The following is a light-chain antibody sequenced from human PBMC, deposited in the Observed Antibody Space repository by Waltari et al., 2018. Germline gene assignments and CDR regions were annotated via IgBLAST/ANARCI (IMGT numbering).Light chain of an antibody. CDR1: SSDIGDSDY. Sequence: QSALTQPPSASGSLGQSVTISCTGTSSDIGDSDYVSWYQQYPGKAPTVIIYEVTKRPSGVHDRFSGTKSGTTASLTVSGLQAGDEADYYCSAYSGTTNPYVFGTGTTVIVL. J-gene: IGLJ1*01. V-gene: IGLV2-8*01. CDR3: SAYSGTTNPYV. CDR2: EVT.